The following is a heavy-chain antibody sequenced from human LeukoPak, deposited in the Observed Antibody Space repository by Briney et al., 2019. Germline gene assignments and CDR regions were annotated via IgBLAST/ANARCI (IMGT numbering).Heavy chain of an antibody. CDR1: GLTFSSYA. D-gene: IGHD5-12*01. CDR3: AKDNLLRPIDY. CDR2: ISYDGSNK. Sequence: PGGSLRLSCAASGLTFSSYAMHWVRQAPGKGLEWVAVISYDGSNKYYADSVKGRFTISRDNSKNTLYLQMNSLRAEDTAVYYCAKDNLLRPIDYWGQGTLVTVSS. V-gene: IGHV3-30-3*01. J-gene: IGHJ4*02.